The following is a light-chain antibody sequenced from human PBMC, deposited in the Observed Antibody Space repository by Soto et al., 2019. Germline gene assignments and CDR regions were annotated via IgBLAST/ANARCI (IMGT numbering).Light chain of an antibody. CDR3: SSSAGSATWGV. V-gene: IGLV2-8*01. J-gene: IGLJ3*02. CDR1: SSDVGGYNY. CDR2: DVN. Sequence: QSALTQPPSASGSPGQSVTISCTGTSSDVGGYNYVSWYQQHPGKAPKLMIYDVNKRPSGVPDRFSGSKSGNTASLTVSGLQAEDEADYHCSSSAGSATWGVFGGGTKVTVL.